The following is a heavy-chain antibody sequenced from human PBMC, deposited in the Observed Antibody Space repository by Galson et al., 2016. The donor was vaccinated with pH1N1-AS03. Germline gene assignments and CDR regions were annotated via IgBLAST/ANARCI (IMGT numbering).Heavy chain of an antibody. CDR1: GYTFAYYY. CDR2: INPSSGGT. CDR3: ARGGGSSLDY. J-gene: IGHJ4*02. D-gene: IGHD1-26*01. V-gene: IGHV1-2*02. Sequence: SVKVSCKASGYTFAYYYVHWVRQAPGQGLEWMGWINPSSGGTKFAQKFQGTVSMTTDTSTRTAYMELSRLRSDDTAVYFCARGGGSSLDYWGQGTLVPVPS.